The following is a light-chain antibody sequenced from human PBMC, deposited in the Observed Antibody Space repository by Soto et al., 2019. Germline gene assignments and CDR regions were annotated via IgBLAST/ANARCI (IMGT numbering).Light chain of an antibody. J-gene: IGKJ5*01. CDR1: QSVSSY. CDR3: QKYNSAPRT. CDR2: DAS. Sequence: VRTQSQDTLSLSPGERATLSCRASQSVSSYLAWYQQKPGQAPRLLIYDASNRATGIPARFSGSGSGTDFTLTISSLQPEDVATYYCQKYNSAPRTFGQGTRLEIK. V-gene: IGKV3-11*01.